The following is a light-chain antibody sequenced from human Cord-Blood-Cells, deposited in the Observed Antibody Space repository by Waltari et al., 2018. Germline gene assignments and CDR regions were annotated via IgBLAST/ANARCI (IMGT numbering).Light chain of an antibody. V-gene: IGLV2-23*02. CDR3: CSYAGSSTFG. CDR1: SSDVGSYNL. CDR2: EVS. J-gene: IGLJ1*01. Sequence: SALNQPASVSGSPGQSITISCTGSSSDVGSYNLVSWYQQHPGKAPKLMIYEVSKRPSGVSNRFSGSKSGNTASLTISGLQAEDEADYYCCSYAGSSTFGFGTGTKVTVL.